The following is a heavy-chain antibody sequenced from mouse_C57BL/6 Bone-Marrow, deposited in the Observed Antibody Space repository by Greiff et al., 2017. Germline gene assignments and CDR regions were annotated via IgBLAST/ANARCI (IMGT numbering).Heavy chain of an antibody. V-gene: IGHV1-53*01. D-gene: IGHD1-1*01. CDR1: GYTFTSYW. Sequence: QVQLQQPGTELVKPGASVKLSCKASGYTFTSYWMHWVKQRPGQGLEWIGNINPSNGGTNYNEKFKRKATLTVDKSSSTAYMQLSSLTSEDSAVYYGARSHVITTVVAGFDYWGQGTTLTVTS. CDR2: INPSNGGT. CDR3: ARSHVITTVVAGFDY. J-gene: IGHJ2*01.